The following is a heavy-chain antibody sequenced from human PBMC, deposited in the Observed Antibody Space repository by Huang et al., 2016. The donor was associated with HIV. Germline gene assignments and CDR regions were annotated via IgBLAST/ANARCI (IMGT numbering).Heavy chain of an antibody. D-gene: IGHD3-22*01. Sequence: EVQLVESGGGLAQPGGSLRLSCVASGYTFSTYSMNWVRQAPGKGLEWVSYISKTSGATSYAGSVKGRFTVSRDNVKNSLYLQMNRLRVEDTAMYYCVRDSSSGLQLRYWGQGALVIVS. CDR2: ISKTSGAT. J-gene: IGHJ4*02. CDR1: GYTFSTYS. V-gene: IGHV3-48*01. CDR3: VRDSSSGLQLRY.